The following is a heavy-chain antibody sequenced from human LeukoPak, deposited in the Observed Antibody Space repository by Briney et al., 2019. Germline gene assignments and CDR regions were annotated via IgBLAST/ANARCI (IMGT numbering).Heavy chain of an antibody. J-gene: IGHJ5*02. CDR3: ARVGGYSGYDYDPWFDP. V-gene: IGHV1-18*01. CDR1: GYTFTSYG. D-gene: IGHD5-12*01. Sequence: GGSLRLSCAASGYTFTSYGISWVRQAPGQGLEWMGWISAYNGNTNYAQKLQGRVTMTTDTSTSTAYMELRSLRSDDTAVYYCARVGGYSGYDYDPWFDPWGQGTLVTVSS. CDR2: ISAYNGNT.